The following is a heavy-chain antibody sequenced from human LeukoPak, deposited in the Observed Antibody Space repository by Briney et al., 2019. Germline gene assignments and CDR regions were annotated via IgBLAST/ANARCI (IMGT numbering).Heavy chain of an antibody. V-gene: IGHV4-34*01. CDR2: INNSGGT. CDR3: AGSRVWANSSWHYWFDP. J-gene: IGHJ5*02. Sequence: NPSETLSLTCAVFGGSFSGYYWSWIRQPLGKGLEWIAEINNSGGTNYNPSLKSRVTISVDTSNNQFSLKLNSVTAADTAVYYCAGSRVWANSSWHYWFDPWGQGTLVTVSS. CDR1: GGSFSGYY. D-gene: IGHD3-22*01.